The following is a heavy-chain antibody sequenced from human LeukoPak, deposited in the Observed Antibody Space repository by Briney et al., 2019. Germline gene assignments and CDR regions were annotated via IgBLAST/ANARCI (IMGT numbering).Heavy chain of an antibody. CDR3: TREVTVTTISRFDI. CDR2: ISYDGNNQ. Sequence: GGSLRLSCAASGLPFSSHAMHWVRQAPGKGLERVASISYDGNNQYYADSGQGRFTISRDNSKNTLYLQMNSLKPEDTAIYFCTREVTVTTISRFDIWGQGTIVIVSS. D-gene: IGHD4-17*01. CDR1: GLPFSSHA. V-gene: IGHV3-30-3*01. J-gene: IGHJ3*02.